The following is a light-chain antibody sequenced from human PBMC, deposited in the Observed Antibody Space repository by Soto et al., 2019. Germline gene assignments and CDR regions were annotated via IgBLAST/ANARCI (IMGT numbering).Light chain of an antibody. CDR1: QSFSSS. CDR3: QQYNNWPFT. CDR2: DAS. V-gene: IGKV3-15*01. J-gene: IGKJ4*01. Sequence: EIVMTQSPATLSVSPGERATLSCRASQSFSSSLAWYQQKPGQAPRLLIYDASARATSIPARFSGSGSGTEFTHTISSLQSEDFAVYYCQQYNNWPFTFGGGTKVEI.